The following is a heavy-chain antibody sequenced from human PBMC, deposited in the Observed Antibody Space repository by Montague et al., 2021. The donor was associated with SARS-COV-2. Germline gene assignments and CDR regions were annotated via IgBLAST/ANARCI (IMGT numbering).Heavy chain of an antibody. V-gene: IGHV3-66*02. J-gene: IGHJ1*01. CDR1: GFSVSNNY. Sequence: SLRLSCAASGFSVSNNYMSWVRQAPGKGLEWVSVIYSGGTTHYADSVKGRLTISRDNSKNTLYVQVDSLRPEDTAVYYCARVGTGYSSNLPSYFQHWGLGTLVTVSS. CDR3: ARVGTGYSSNLPSYFQH. CDR2: IYSGGTT. D-gene: IGHD6-13*01.